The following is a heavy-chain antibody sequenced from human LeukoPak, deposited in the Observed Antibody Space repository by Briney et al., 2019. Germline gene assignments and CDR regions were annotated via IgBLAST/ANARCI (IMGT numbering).Heavy chain of an antibody. CDR3: ARVMAGTDDVFDI. J-gene: IGHJ3*02. CDR1: GFTVSSNY. D-gene: IGHD6-19*01. V-gene: IGHV3-66*01. Sequence: GGSLRLSCAASGFTVSSNYMSWVRQAPGKGLEWVSIIYGGGSTYFADSVKGRFTISRDNSKNTLYLQMNSLRAEDAAVYYCARVMAGTDDVFDIWPRDSGHRLF. CDR2: IYGGGST.